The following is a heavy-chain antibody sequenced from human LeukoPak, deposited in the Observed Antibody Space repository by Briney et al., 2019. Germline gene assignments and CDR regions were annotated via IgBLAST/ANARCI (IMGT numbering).Heavy chain of an antibody. CDR1: GYTFTSYG. D-gene: IGHD3-22*01. Sequence: ASVKVSCKASGYTFTSYGISWVRQAPGQGLEWMGWITAYNDNTNYAQKLQGRVTMTTDTSTSTAYMELRSLRSEDTAVYYCARGSLDYYDSSGYYWDYWGQGTLVTVSS. J-gene: IGHJ4*02. CDR3: ARGSLDYYDSSGYYWDY. V-gene: IGHV1-18*01. CDR2: ITAYNDNT.